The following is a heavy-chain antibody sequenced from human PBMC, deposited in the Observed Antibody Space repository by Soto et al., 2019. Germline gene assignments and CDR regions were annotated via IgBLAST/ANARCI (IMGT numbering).Heavy chain of an antibody. CDR2: MYHSGST. J-gene: IGHJ4*02. Sequence: PSETLSLTCTVSGGSISSGGYSWSWILQPPGKGLEWIGYMYHSGSTYYNPSLKSRVTISVDTSRNQFSLKLTSVTAADTAVYYCARDKITGLFDYWGQGTLVTVS. D-gene: IGHD2-8*02. CDR3: ARDKITGLFDY. CDR1: GGSISSGGYS. V-gene: IGHV4-30-2*01.